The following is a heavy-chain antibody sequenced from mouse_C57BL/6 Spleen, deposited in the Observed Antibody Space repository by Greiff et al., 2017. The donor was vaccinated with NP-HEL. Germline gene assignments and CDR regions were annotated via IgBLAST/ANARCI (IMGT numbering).Heavy chain of an antibody. J-gene: IGHJ2*01. D-gene: IGHD2-3*01. Sequence: QVHVKQPGAELVMPGASVKLSCKASGYTFTSYWMHWVKQRPGQGLEWIGEIDPSDSYTNYNQKFKGKSTLTVDKSSSTAYMQLSSLTSEDSAVYYCARGYDQYYFDYWGQGTTLTVSS. V-gene: IGHV1-69*01. CDR1: GYTFTSYW. CDR3: ARGYDQYYFDY. CDR2: IDPSDSYT.